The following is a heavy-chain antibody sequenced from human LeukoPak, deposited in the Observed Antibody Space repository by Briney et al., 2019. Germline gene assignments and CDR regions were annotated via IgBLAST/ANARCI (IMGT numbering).Heavy chain of an antibody. D-gene: IGHD3-22*01. CDR3: ARHIEDYYDSSGYYPPYYFDY. J-gene: IGHJ4*02. V-gene: IGHV5-51*01. Sequence: RGESLKISCKGSGYSFTSYWIGWVRQMPGKGLEWLGIIYPGDSDTRYSPSFQGQVTISADKSISTAYLQWSSLKASDTAMYYCARHIEDYYDSSGYYPPYYFDYWGQGTLVTVSS. CDR1: GYSFTSYW. CDR2: IYPGDSDT.